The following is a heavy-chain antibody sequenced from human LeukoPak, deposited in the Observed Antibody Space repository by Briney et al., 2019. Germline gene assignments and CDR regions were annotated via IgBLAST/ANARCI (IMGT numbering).Heavy chain of an antibody. CDR2: IYSDGNGK. V-gene: IGHV3-30*02. CDR1: GFTFSNYN. D-gene: IGHD6-19*01. CDR3: AKVNPGPLADYFDY. Sequence: GGSLRLSCAASGFTFSNYNMHWVRQAPGKGLEWVAFIYSDGNGKYYADSVKGRFTISRDNSMNTLYLQMNSLRAEDTAVYYCAKVNPGPLADYFDYWGQGTLVTVSS. J-gene: IGHJ4*02.